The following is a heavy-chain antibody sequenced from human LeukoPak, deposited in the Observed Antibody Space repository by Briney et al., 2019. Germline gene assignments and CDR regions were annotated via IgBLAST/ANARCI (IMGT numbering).Heavy chain of an antibody. D-gene: IGHD1-26*01. CDR1: GFTFSNAW. J-gene: IGHJ4*02. CDR2: IKSKTDGGTT. V-gene: IGHV3-15*01. Sequence: PGGSLRLSCAASGFTFSNAWMSWVRQAPGKGLEWVGRIKSKTDGGTTDYAAPVKGRFTISRDDSKNTLYLQMNSLRVEDTAIYYCATPTGSYPGGFDNWGQGTLVTVSS. CDR3: ATPTGSYPGGFDN.